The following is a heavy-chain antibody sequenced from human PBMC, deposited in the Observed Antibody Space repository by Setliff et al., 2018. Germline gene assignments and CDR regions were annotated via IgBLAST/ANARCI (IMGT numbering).Heavy chain of an antibody. J-gene: IGHJ5*02. CDR1: SFNLANYA. CDR3: ARDPNGDYVGAFDP. D-gene: IGHD4-17*01. Sequence: PGGSLRLSCVASSFNLANYAVTWVRQAPGKGLEWVSSIHVDGITTYCADSVKGRFTISRDNSRNTLSLQMNSLRAEDTASYYCARDPNGDYVGAFDPWGQGIVVTVSS. CDR2: IHVDGITT. V-gene: IGHV3-23*01.